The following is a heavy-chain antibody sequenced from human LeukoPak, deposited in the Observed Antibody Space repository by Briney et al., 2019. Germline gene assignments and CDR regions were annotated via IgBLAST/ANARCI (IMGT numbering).Heavy chain of an antibody. V-gene: IGHV6-1*01. CDR1: GDSFSSNSAA. J-gene: IGHJ4*02. D-gene: IGHD3-10*01. Sequence: SQTLSLTCAISGDSFSSNSAAWDWIRQSPSRGFEWLGRTYYRSKWYNDYAVSANSRITITPDTSKNQFSLQLNSVTPEDTAVYYCARDVPSYGSGSYYTAVLDYWGQGTLVTVSS. CDR3: ARDVPSYGSGSYYTAVLDY. CDR2: TYYRSKWYN.